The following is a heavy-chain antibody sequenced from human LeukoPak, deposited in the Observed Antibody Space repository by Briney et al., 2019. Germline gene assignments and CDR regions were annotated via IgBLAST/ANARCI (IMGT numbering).Heavy chain of an antibody. CDR2: IHHSGST. D-gene: IGHD6-13*01. J-gene: IGHJ4*02. CDR3: ARGGSSWPFDY. CDR1: GGSITYSTYY. V-gene: IGHV4-39*07. Sequence: SETLSLTCTVSGGSITYSTYYWGWIRQPPGKGLEWIGSIHHSGSTYYNPSLKSRVTISVDTSKNQFSLNLSSVTAADTAVYYCARGGSSWPFDYWGQGTLVTVSS.